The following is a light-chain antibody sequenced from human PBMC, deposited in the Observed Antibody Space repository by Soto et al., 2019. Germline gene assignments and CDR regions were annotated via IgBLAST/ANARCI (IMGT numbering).Light chain of an antibody. CDR2: GAS. CDR3: QQRSSWPIT. Sequence: EIWLTQSPATLSLSPGERAILSCGASQSVGTYLAWYQQKPGQAPRLLIFGASNRATGIPARLSGSGYGTDLTITINSIETEDFEVYYCQQRSSWPITFGQGTRLEIK. J-gene: IGKJ5*01. CDR1: QSVGTY. V-gene: IGKV3-11*01.